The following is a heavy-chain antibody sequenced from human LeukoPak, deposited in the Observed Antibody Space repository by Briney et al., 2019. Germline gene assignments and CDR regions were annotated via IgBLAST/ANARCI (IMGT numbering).Heavy chain of an antibody. Sequence: PSQTLSLTCTVSGGSISSGGYYWTWIRQPPGKGLEWIGYIYHSGNTNYNPSLKSRVTISVDTSKNQFSLKLNSVTAADTAVYYCARHIAYAGGWNDYWGQGTLVTVSS. CDR1: GGSISSGGYY. CDR2: IYHSGNT. J-gene: IGHJ4*02. V-gene: IGHV4-61*08. CDR3: ARHIAYAGGWNDY. D-gene: IGHD4-23*01.